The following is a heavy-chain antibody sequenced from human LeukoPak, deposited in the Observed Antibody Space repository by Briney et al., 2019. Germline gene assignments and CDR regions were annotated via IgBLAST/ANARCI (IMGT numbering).Heavy chain of an antibody. CDR3: AGGGGDYYYYGMDV. CDR1: GGSISSSGYY. V-gene: IGHV4-39*01. CDR2: IYYSGST. J-gene: IGHJ6*02. D-gene: IGHD2-21*01. Sequence: SETLSLTCTVSGGSISSSGYYWGWIRQPPGKGLEWIGSIYYSGSTYYNPSLKSRVTISVDTSKNQFSLKLSSVTAADTAVYYCAGGGGDYYYYGMDVWGQGTTVTVSS.